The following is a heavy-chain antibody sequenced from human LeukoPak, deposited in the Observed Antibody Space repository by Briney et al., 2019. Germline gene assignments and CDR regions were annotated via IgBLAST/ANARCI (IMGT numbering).Heavy chain of an antibody. J-gene: IGHJ4*02. V-gene: IGHV3-30*03. Sequence: GSSLRLSCAASGFTFSSFGMHWVRQAPGKGLEWVAVISYDGSNKYYADSVKGRLTISRDNSKNTLYLQMNSLRAEDTAVYYCARESDEETSSAKSGDFDYWGQGTLVTVSS. CDR1: GFTFSSFG. CDR3: ARESDEETSSAKSGDFDY. CDR2: ISYDGSNK. D-gene: IGHD2-2*01.